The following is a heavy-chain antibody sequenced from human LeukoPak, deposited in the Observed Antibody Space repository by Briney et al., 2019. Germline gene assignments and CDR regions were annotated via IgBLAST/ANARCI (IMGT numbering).Heavy chain of an antibody. Sequence: GGSLRLSCAASGFTFDDYGMSWVRQAPGKGLEWVSGINWNGGSTGYADSVKGRFTISRDNAKNSLYLQMNSLRAEDTALYYCARGHESSSWYGINKPEYNWFDPWGQGTLVTVSS. CDR3: ARGHESSSWYGINKPEYNWFDP. CDR1: GFTFDDYG. V-gene: IGHV3-20*04. CDR2: INWNGGST. D-gene: IGHD6-13*01. J-gene: IGHJ5*02.